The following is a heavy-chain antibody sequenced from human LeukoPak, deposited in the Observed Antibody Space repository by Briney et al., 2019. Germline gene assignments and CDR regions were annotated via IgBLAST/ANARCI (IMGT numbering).Heavy chain of an antibody. V-gene: IGHV1-2*02. Sequence: ASVKVSCKASGYTFTGYYMHWVRQAPGQGLEWMGWINPNSGGTNYAQKFQGRVTMTRDTSISTAYTELSRLRSDDTAVYYCARKIGYCSGGSCYYDYWGQGTLVTLSS. J-gene: IGHJ4*02. D-gene: IGHD2-15*01. CDR2: INPNSGGT. CDR1: GYTFTGYY. CDR3: ARKIGYCSGGSCYYDY.